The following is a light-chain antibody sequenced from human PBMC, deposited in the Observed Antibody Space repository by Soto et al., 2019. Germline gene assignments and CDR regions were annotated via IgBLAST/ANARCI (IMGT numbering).Light chain of an antibody. CDR2: EVS. Sequence: QSVLTQPASVSGSPGQSITISCTVTSSDVGGYNYVSWYQQHPGKAPKLMIYEVSNRPSGVSTRFSGSKSGNTASLTISGLQAEDEADYYCCSYTSSSTGVFGGGTKLTVL. CDR1: SSDVGGYNY. J-gene: IGLJ3*02. V-gene: IGLV2-14*01. CDR3: CSYTSSSTGV.